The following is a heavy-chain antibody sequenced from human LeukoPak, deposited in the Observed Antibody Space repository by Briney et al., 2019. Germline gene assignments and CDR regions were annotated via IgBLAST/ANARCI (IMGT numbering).Heavy chain of an antibody. CDR3: AGHFGAWHYFDY. D-gene: IGHD3-3*01. V-gene: IGHV3-30*04. CDR1: GFTFSSYA. Sequence: GGSLRLSCAASGFTFSSYAIHWVRQAPGKGLEWVALISYDGSTKYSTDSVKGRFTIFRDNSKNTLYLQMNSLRPEDTAVYYCAGHFGAWHYFDYWGQGTLVTVSS. J-gene: IGHJ4*02. CDR2: ISYDGSTK.